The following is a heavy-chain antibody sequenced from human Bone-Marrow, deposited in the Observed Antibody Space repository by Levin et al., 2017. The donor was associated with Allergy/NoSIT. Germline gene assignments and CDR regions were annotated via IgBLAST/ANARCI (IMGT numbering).Heavy chain of an antibody. J-gene: IGHJ6*03. D-gene: IGHD3-10*01. CDR1: GFTFSSYG. V-gene: IGHV3-30*18. CDR3: AKERNYYGSGSYVSYYYYYMDV. CDR2: ISYDGSNK. Sequence: GGSLRLSCAASGFTFSSYGMHWVRQAPGKGLEWVAVISYDGSNKYYADSVKGRFTISRDNSKNTLYLQMNSLRAEDTAVYYCAKERNYYGSGSYVSYYYYYMDVWGKGTTVTVSS.